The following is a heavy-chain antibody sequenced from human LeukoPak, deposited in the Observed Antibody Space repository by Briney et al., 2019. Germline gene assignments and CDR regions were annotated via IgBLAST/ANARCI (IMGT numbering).Heavy chain of an antibody. CDR3: SRAYDSGPSYLFY. CDR1: GFTFSTYS. Sequence: GGSLRLSCAASGFTFSTYSMNWVRQAPGKGLEWLSYISNSSYTIYYADSVKGRFTISRDNAKNSLYLQMNSLRAEDTAVYYCSRAYDSGPSYLFYGGQGTLVTVSS. J-gene: IGHJ4*02. CDR2: ISNSSYTI. V-gene: IGHV3-48*01. D-gene: IGHD3-10*01.